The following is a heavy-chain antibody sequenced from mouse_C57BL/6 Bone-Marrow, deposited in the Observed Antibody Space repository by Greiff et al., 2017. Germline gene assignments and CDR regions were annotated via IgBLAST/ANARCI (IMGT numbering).Heavy chain of an antibody. V-gene: IGHV14-4*01. CDR2: IDPENGDT. Sequence: VQLKQSGAELVRPGASVKLSCTASGFNIKDDYMHWVKQRPEQGLEWIGWIDPENGDTEYASKFQGKATITSDTSSNTAYLQLSSLTSEDTAVYYCTGSQAWFAYWGQGTLVTVCA. D-gene: IGHD1-1*01. CDR3: TGSQAWFAY. CDR1: GFNIKDDY. J-gene: IGHJ3*01.